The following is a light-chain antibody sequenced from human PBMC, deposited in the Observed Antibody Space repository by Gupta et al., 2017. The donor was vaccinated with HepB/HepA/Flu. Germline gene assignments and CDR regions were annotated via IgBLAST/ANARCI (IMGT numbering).Light chain of an antibody. CDR3: QQGNSFPWT. J-gene: IGKJ1*01. V-gene: IGKV1-12*01. Sequence: DIQMTQSPSSVSASVGDRVTITCRASQGISSQLAWYQQKAGNAPNLLIYGASSVQSGVPSRFSGSGSGTDFTLTISSLQPEDFATYYCQQGNSFPWTFGQGPKVEIK. CDR1: QGISSQ. CDR2: GAS.